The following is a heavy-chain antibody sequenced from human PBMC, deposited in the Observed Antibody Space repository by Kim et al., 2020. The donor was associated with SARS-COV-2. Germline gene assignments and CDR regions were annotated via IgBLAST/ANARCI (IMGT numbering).Heavy chain of an antibody. CDR2: ISSSSSYI. CDR3: ARVSLAAAGNWYYYYG. CDR1: GFTFSNAW. V-gene: IGHV3-21*01. Sequence: GGSLRLSCAASGFTFSNAWMSWVRQAPGKGLEWVSSISSSSSYIYYADSVKGRFTISRDNAKNSLYLQMNSLRAEDTAVYYCARVSLAAAGNWYYYYG. D-gene: IGHD6-13*01. J-gene: IGHJ6*01.